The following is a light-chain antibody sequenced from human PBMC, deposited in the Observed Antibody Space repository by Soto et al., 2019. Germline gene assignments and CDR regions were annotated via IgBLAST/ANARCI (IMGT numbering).Light chain of an antibody. V-gene: IGKV3-11*01. CDR1: QSVSSY. CDR3: QERRNWPPIA. CDR2: DAS. Sequence: EIVLTQSPATLPLSPGERATLSCRASQSVSSYLAWYQQKPGQAPRLLIYDASNRATGIPARFSGSGSGTDFPLSFRCLGPEDFAVYYCQERRNWPPIAFGQGTRLEMK. J-gene: IGKJ5*01.